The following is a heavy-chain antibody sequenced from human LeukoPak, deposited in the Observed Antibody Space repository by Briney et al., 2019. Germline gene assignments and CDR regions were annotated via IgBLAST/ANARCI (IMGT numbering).Heavy chain of an antibody. CDR3: ARVDVGANFDY. Sequence: ASVKVSCKASGYTFTGYYMHWVRQAPGQGLEWMGWINPNSGVTNYAQKFQGRVTMTRDTSISTAYMELSRLRSDDTAVYYCARVDVGANFDYWGQGTLVTVSS. J-gene: IGHJ4*02. V-gene: IGHV1-2*02. CDR2: INPNSGVT. D-gene: IGHD1-26*01. CDR1: GYTFTGYY.